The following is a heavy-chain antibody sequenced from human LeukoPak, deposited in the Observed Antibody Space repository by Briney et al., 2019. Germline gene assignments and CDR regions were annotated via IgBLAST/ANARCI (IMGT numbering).Heavy chain of an antibody. D-gene: IGHD2/OR15-2a*01. CDR2: TSTSSIDI. CDR1: GFTLRIYS. J-gene: IGHJ4*02. Sequence: GGSVTLFCAASGFTLRIYSMNGLRHATGKALVWVSTTSTSSIDIEYAETVTARFAISRDNARNSMFLQMNNLRAEDTAVYYCTRVLSAGMPGGFDCWGEGALVTVYS. CDR3: TRVLSAGMPGGFDC. V-gene: IGHV3-21*06.